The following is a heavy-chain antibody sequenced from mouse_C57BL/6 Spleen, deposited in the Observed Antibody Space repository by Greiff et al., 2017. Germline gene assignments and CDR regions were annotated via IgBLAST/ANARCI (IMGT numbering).Heavy chain of an antibody. Sequence: QVQLKESGAELVRPGASVTLSCKASGYTFTDYEMHWVKQTPVHGLEWIGAIDPETGGTAYNQKFKGKAILTADKSSSTAYMELRSLTSEDSAVYYCTRWDYWGQGTTLTVSS. J-gene: IGHJ2*01. CDR1: GYTFTDYE. D-gene: IGHD4-1*01. CDR2: IDPETGGT. CDR3: TRWDY. V-gene: IGHV1-15*01.